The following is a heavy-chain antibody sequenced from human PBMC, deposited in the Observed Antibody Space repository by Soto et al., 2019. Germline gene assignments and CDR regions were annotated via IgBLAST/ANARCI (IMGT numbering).Heavy chain of an antibody. CDR2: IYSSGAT. Sequence: QVQLQESGPGLVKPSETLSLSCTVSGGSVSSGTYYWSWIRQPPGKGLEWIGYIYSSGATNYNPSLKSRLTISGRTSKSRFTVNLRSVTAADTAVYYCARRLGYDYGDHIDYWGQGTLVTVSS. J-gene: IGHJ4*02. CDR1: GGSVSSGTYY. CDR3: ARRLGYDYGDHIDY. V-gene: IGHV4-61*01. D-gene: IGHD4-17*01.